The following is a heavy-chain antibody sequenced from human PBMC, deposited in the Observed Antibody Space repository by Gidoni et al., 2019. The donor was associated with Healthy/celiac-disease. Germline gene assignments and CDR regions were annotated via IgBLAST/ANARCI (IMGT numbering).Heavy chain of an antibody. Sequence: EVQLLESGGGLVQPGGSLRLSCAASGCTFSSYAMSWVRKAPGRGLAWVSAISGSGVITYYADSVKGRCTISRDNSKNTLSLQMNSLRAEDTAVYYCAKVNGDYVGYWGQGTLVTVSS. CDR1: GCTFSSYA. J-gene: IGHJ4*02. D-gene: IGHD4-17*01. CDR3: AKVNGDYVGY. CDR2: ISGSGVIT. V-gene: IGHV3-23*01.